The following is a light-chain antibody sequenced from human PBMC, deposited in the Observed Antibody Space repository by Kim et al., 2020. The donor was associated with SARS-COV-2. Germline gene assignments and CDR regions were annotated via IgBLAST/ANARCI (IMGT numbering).Light chain of an antibody. J-gene: IGKJ1*01. CDR1: QSIASKY. CDR3: QQLGTWT. CDR2: DVS. Sequence: SLYPGESATLSCRASQSIASKYLAWYQQKPGQAPRLLIYDVSRRATGIPDRFSGSGSGTDFTLTISRLEPEDSAVYYCQQLGTWTFGQGTKVDIK. V-gene: IGKV3D-20*02.